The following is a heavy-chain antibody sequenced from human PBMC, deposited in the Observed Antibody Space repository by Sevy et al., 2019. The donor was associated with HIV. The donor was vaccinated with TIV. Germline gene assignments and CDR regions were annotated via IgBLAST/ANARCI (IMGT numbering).Heavy chain of an antibody. V-gene: IGHV3-30*18. CDR1: GFTFSSYG. CDR3: AKSPLVKGRQYFNYGMDV. J-gene: IGHJ6*02. CDR2: ISYDGSNK. D-gene: IGHD3-9*01. Sequence: GGSLRLSCAASGFTFSSYGMHWVRQAPGKGLEWVAVISYDGSNKYYADSVKGRFTISRDNSKNTLYLQMNSLRAEDTAVYYCAKSPLVKGRQYFNYGMDVWGQGTTVTVS.